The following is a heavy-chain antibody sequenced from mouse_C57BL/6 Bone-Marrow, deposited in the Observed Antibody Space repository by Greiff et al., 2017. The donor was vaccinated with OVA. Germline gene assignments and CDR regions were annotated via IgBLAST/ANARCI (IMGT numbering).Heavy chain of an antibody. J-gene: IGHJ2*01. CDR1: GYTFTSYW. V-gene: IGHV1-50*01. CDR3: AAGRWLRLCDY. Sequence: QVQLQQPGAELVKPGASVKLSCKASGYTFTSYWMQWVKQRPGQGLEWIGAIGPSDSYTNYTQNFKGRATFTVDTSSSTPYMQLSRLTSEDSEVYVCAAGRWLRLCDYWGRGTTLTVTA. D-gene: IGHD2-2*01. CDR2: IGPSDSYT.